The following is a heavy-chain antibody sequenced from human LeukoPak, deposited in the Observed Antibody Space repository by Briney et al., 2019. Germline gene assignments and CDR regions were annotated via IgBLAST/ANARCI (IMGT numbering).Heavy chain of an antibody. J-gene: IGHJ4*02. Sequence: PGGSLRLSCAASGFTFSTFAMTWVRQAPGKGLEWVSTFSPDGIHYADSVKGRFAISRDNSKNTLYLQMNSLRAEDTAVYYCAKDVGVIMFDFWGQGTLVTVSS. V-gene: IGHV3-23*01. D-gene: IGHD3-16*02. CDR1: GFTFSTFA. CDR2: FSPDGI. CDR3: AKDVGVIMFDF.